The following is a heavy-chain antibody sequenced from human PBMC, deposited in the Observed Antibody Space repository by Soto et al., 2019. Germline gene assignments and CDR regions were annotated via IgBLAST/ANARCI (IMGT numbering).Heavy chain of an antibody. V-gene: IGHV3-23*01. CDR2: ISGSGGST. Sequence: EVQLLESGGGLVQPGGSLRLSCAASGFTFSSYAMSWVRQAPGKGLEWVSAISGSGGSTYYADSVKGRFTISRDNSKXTLXXQMXXXXAEDTAVYYCXKXXXXXXXXXXTFXAFDIWGQGTMVTVSS. CDR3: XKXXXXXXXXXXTFXAFDI. J-gene: IGHJ3*02. CDR1: GFTFSSYA.